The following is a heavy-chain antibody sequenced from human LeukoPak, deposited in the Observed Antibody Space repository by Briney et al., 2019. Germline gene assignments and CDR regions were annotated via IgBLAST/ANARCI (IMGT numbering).Heavy chain of an antibody. Sequence: QPGGSLRLSCAASGFTFSNVWMSWIRQAPGKGLEWVANINQDGTDKYYVDSVKGRFTFSRDNAQNSLYLQMSSLRVEDTAVYYCVTYSTGLYKGLEFWGQGTQVTVSS. J-gene: IGHJ4*02. CDR2: INQDGTDK. CDR1: GFTFSNVW. V-gene: IGHV3-7*03. CDR3: VTYSTGLYKGLEF. D-gene: IGHD2-8*02.